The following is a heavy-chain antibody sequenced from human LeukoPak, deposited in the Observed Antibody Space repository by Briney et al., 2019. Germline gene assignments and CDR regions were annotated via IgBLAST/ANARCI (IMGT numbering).Heavy chain of an antibody. Sequence: PGGSLRLSCAASGFTFSSYWMSWVRQAPGEGLEWVAKINQDGTEKAYVDSVRGRFTISRDNAKNSLFLQMNSLRAEDTAVYYCARASERYSYGYFDYWGQGTLVTVSS. CDR3: ARASERYSYGYFDY. D-gene: IGHD5-18*01. V-gene: IGHV3-7*03. CDR2: INQDGTEK. CDR1: GFTFSSYW. J-gene: IGHJ4*02.